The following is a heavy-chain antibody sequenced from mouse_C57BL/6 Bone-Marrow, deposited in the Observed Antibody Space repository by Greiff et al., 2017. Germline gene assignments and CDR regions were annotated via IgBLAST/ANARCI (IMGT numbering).Heavy chain of an antibody. V-gene: IGHV1-69*01. CDR1: GYTFTSYW. D-gene: IGHD2-4*01. J-gene: IGHJ1*03. CDR2: IDPSDSYT. CDR3: ARDYYDYDDWYFDV. Sequence: QVQLQQPGAELVMPGASVKLSCKASGYTFTSYWMHWVKQRPGQGLEWIGEIDPSDSYTKYNQKFKGKSTLTVDKSSSTAYMQLSSLTSEDSAVYYCARDYYDYDDWYFDVWGTGTTVTVSS.